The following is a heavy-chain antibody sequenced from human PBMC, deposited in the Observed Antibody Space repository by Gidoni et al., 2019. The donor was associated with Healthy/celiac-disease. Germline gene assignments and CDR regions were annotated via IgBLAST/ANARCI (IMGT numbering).Heavy chain of an antibody. J-gene: IGHJ6*03. CDR3: AREDSNYSPGYMDV. D-gene: IGHD4-4*01. V-gene: IGHV3-11*05. CDR1: GFTFSDYY. Sequence: QVQLVESGGGLVKPGGSLRLSCAASGFTFSDYYMSWIRQAPGKGLEWVSYISSSSSYTNYADSVKGRFTISRDNAKNSLYLQMNSLRAEDTAVYYCAREDSNYSPGYMDVWGKGTTVTVSS. CDR2: ISSSSSYT.